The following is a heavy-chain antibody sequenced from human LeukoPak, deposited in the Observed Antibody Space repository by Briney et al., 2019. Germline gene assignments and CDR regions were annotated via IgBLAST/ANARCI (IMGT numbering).Heavy chain of an antibody. Sequence: PSQTLSLTCDVSGGSISSGLYSWSWIRQPLGKGLEWIGYIYHTGSTYYNPSLKSRVTISVDTSKNQFSLRLSSVTAADTAVYYCARLQYCSGTSCYWFDPWGQGTLVTVSS. V-gene: IGHV4-30-2*01. D-gene: IGHD2-2*01. CDR2: IYHTGST. J-gene: IGHJ5*02. CDR1: GGSISSGLYS. CDR3: ARLQYCSGTSCYWFDP.